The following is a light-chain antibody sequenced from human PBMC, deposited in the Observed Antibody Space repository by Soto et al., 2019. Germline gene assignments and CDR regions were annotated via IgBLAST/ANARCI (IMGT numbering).Light chain of an antibody. J-gene: IGKJ1*01. CDR2: GAS. Sequence: DIQVTQSPPSLSASVGDRVTITCRASQTIGTAMAWYQQKPGKAPKLLVYGASTLQSGVASRFSGSGSGTGIALIIGIRRPDDEASYYCQRLTDTNYPWMFGQGTKVDIK. V-gene: IGKV1-5*01. CDR3: QRLTDTNYPWM. CDR1: QTIGTA.